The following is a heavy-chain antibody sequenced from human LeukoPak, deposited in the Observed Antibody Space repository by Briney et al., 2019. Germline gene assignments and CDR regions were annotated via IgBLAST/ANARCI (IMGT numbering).Heavy chain of an antibody. V-gene: IGHV4-4*02. D-gene: IGHD3-22*01. CDR3: ARHLGDYYDSSGSYDY. J-gene: IGHJ4*02. CDR2: IYYSGST. Sequence: SETLSLTCAVSGGSISSSNWWSWVRQPPGKGLEWIGYIYYSGSTNYNPSLKSRVTISVDTSKNQFSLKLSSVTAADTAVYYCARHLGDYYDSSGSYDYWGQGTLVTVSS. CDR1: GGSISSSNW.